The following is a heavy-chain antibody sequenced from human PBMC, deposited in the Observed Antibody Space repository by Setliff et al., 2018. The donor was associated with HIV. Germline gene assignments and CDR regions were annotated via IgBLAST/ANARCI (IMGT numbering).Heavy chain of an antibody. D-gene: IGHD3-22*01. CDR1: GGTFSSYA. Sequence: ASVKVSCKASGGTFSSYAISWVRQAPGQGLEWMGWINPNNGGTNYAQKFQGRVTMTRDTSISTAYMELSRLRSDDTAVYYCARSRYDSGGYPDAFDIWGQGTMVTVS. CDR3: ARSRYDSGGYPDAFDI. CDR2: INPNNGGT. J-gene: IGHJ3*02. V-gene: IGHV1-2*02.